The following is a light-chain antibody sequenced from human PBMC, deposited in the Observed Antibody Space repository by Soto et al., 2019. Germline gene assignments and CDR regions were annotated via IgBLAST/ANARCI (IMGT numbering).Light chain of an antibody. Sequence: QSALTQPASVSGSPGQSITISCTGTSSDVGAYNHVSWYQHHPGKAPKLMIYDVISRPSGVSNRFSGSKSGNTASLTISGLQAEDETDYYCCSYTTSTTYVFGTGTKVTVL. V-gene: IGLV2-14*03. CDR2: DVI. J-gene: IGLJ1*01. CDR3: CSYTTSTTYV. CDR1: SSDVGAYNH.